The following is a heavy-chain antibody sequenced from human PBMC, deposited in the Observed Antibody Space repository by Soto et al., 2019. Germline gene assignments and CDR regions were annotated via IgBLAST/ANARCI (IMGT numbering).Heavy chain of an antibody. J-gene: IGHJ4*02. CDR2: IYYTGST. Sequence: SETLSLTCSVSGGSVSSGDYYWSWVRQPPGKGLEWIGYIYYTGSTSYNPSLKSRVTMSADTSKNLLSLNLKSVTAADTAMYFCARLPGPESLWGQGTLVTVSS. V-gene: IGHV4-61*03. CDR3: ARLPGPESL. D-gene: IGHD2-8*02. CDR1: GGSVSSGDYY.